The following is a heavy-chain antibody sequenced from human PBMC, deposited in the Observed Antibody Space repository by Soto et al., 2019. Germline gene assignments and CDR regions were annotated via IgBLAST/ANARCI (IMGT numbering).Heavy chain of an antibody. CDR3: ARQGAAADTLPLIWFEP. D-gene: IGHD6-13*01. CDR1: GYNFPGYW. J-gene: IGHJ5*02. V-gene: IGHV5-51*01. CDR2: IYPDNSDT. Sequence: LGESLKISCKGSGYNFPGYWIAWVRQMPGKGLEWMGIIYPDNSDTRYSPSFQGQVTISADKSINTAYVQWSSLKASDTAMYYCARQGAAADTLPLIWFEPWGPGTLVTVSS.